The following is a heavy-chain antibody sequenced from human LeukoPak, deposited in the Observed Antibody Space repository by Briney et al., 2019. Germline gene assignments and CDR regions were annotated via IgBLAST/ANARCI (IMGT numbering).Heavy chain of an antibody. CDR1: GFTFSHYD. CDR3: ARGGRAYADEKSFDT. V-gene: IGHV3-13*01. J-gene: IGHJ5*02. Sequence: QPGGSLRLSCAASGFTFSHYDFHWVRQPAGKPQEWVSAVGAGGGTYYSDSVMGRFIISRDDAKNSLHLEMNSLRDGDTALYYCARGGRAYADEKSFDTWGQGALVTVSS. D-gene: IGHD2-2*01. CDR2: VGAGGGT.